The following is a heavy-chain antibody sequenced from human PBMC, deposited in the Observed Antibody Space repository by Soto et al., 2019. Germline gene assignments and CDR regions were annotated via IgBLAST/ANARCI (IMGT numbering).Heavy chain of an antibody. J-gene: IGHJ4*02. D-gene: IGHD6-13*01. Sequence: QVQLVESGGGVVQPGRSLSLSCAASGFTFSSYGMHWVRQAPGKGLEWVAVIWYDGSNKYYADSVKGRFTISRDNSKNTLYLQMNSLRAEDTAVYYCAREDTAAGTSSLDYWGQGTLVTVSS. V-gene: IGHV3-33*01. CDR2: IWYDGSNK. CDR3: AREDTAAGTSSLDY. CDR1: GFTFSSYG.